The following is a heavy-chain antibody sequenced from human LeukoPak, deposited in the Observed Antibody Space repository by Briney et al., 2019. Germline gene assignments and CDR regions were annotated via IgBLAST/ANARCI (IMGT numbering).Heavy chain of an antibody. J-gene: IGHJ3*02. D-gene: IGHD2-15*01. Sequence: ASVKVSCKASGYTFTGYYMHWVRQAPGQGLEWMGWINPNSGGTNYVQKFQGRVTMTRDTSISTAYMELSRLRSDDTAVYYCARACSGGSCYFGAYDAFDIWGQGTMVTVSS. CDR2: INPNSGGT. CDR1: GYTFTGYY. V-gene: IGHV1-2*02. CDR3: ARACSGGSCYFGAYDAFDI.